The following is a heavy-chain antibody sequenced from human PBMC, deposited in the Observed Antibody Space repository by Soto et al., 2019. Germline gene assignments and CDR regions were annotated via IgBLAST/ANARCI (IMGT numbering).Heavy chain of an antibody. CDR3: AKEGINEDCDYFNGMDV. V-gene: IGHV3-30*18. Sequence: PVGSLRLSCAASGFIFRSYGLHWVRQAPGKGLEWVAVISNDGSNKHYADSVTGRFTISRDNSKNTLYPQLNSLRAEDTAVYHCAKEGINEDCDYFNGMDVWGQGTTVTVSS. CDR2: ISNDGSNK. J-gene: IGHJ6*01. D-gene: IGHD2-21*02. CDR1: GFIFRSYG.